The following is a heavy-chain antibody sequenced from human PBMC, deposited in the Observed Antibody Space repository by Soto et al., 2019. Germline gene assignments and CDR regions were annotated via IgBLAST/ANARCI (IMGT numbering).Heavy chain of an antibody. CDR2: IIPIFGIA. Sequence: GASVKVSCKASGGTFSRYSITWVRQAPGHGLEWIGRIIPIFGIASYAQKFQGRVTITRDTSASTAYMELSSLRSEDTAVYYCARDDYYIWGQGTMVTVSS. D-gene: IGHD3-16*01. CDR3: ARDDYYI. J-gene: IGHJ3*02. CDR1: GGTFSRYS. V-gene: IGHV1-69*04.